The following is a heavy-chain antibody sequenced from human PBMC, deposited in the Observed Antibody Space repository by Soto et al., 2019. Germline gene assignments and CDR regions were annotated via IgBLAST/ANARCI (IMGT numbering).Heavy chain of an antibody. CDR3: ARHPLTYYYDSSGYIRGYYYYGMDL. CDR2: IYPGDSDT. D-gene: IGHD3-22*01. Sequence: GESLKISCKGSGYSFTSYWIGWVRQMPGKGLEWMGIIYPGDSDTRYSPSFQGQVTISADKSISTAYLQWSSLKASDTAMYYCARHPLTYYYDSSGYIRGYYYYGMDLWGQGNTVTVSS. V-gene: IGHV5-51*01. J-gene: IGHJ6*02. CDR1: GYSFTSYW.